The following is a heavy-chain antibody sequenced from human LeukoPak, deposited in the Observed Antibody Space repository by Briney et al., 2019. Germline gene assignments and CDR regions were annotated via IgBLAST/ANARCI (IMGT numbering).Heavy chain of an antibody. CDR3: SKARGIFGSCLPFDY. CDR2: ISYDGSNK. V-gene: IGHV3-30*18. D-gene: IGHD1-26*01. Sequence: GGSLRLSCAASGFTFRSYGMHWVRQAPGKGLEWVAVISYDGSNKYYADSVKGRFTISRDNSKNTLYLQMNSLRAEDTAVYYCSKARGIFGSCLPFDYWGQGTLVTVSS. J-gene: IGHJ4*02. CDR1: GFTFRSYG.